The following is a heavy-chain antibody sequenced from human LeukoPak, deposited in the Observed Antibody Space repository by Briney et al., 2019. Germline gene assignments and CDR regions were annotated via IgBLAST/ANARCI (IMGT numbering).Heavy chain of an antibody. J-gene: IGHJ6*02. CDR2: IYYSGST. CDR1: GGSISSRNYY. Sequence: SETLSLTCAVSGGSISSRNYYWGWIRQPPGKGLEWIGNIYYSGSTYYNPSLKSRVTISVDTSKNQFSLQLSSVTAADTAVYYWAKEGDNYHHYRMDVWGQGTTITVSS. D-gene: IGHD3-10*01. V-gene: IGHV4-39*07. CDR3: AKEGDNYHHYRMDV.